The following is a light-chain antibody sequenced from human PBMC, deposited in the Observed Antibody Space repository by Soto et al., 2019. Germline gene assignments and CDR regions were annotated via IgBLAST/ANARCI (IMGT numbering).Light chain of an antibody. CDR1: QSVSSSY. CDR2: GAY. V-gene: IGKV3-20*01. J-gene: IGKJ1*01. CDR3: QPYGSSPRT. Sequence: EIVLAQSPVTLSLSPLEMATGSGSSSQSVSSSYLAWYQQKPGQAXRLLIYGAYSRATGITDSFSGSGSGTDFPLTISRLETEDFAVYYCQPYGSSPRTVGPGTQVEIK.